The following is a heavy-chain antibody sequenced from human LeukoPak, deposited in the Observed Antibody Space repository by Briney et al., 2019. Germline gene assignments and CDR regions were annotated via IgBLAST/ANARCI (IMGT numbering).Heavy chain of an antibody. CDR1: GYTFTGHY. CDR3: ARGTPTTVFGVITMGYFDS. CDR2: IDPKSGGS. J-gene: IGHJ4*02. V-gene: IGHV1-2*02. D-gene: IGHD3-3*01. Sequence: ASVKVSCKASGYTFTGHYVDWIRQAPGQGLEWMGWIDPKSGGSEYAQKFQGRATLTRDTSISTVYMELHSLRSDDTAVYYCARGTPTTVFGVITMGYFDSWGQGTLVTVSS.